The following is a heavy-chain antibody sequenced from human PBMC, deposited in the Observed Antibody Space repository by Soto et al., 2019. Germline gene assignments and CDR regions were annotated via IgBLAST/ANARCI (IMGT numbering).Heavy chain of an antibody. CDR3: AKVGYCSGGSCYGGYWFDS. CDR1: GGTFSSYA. CDR2: IIPIFGTT. D-gene: IGHD2-15*01. J-gene: IGHJ5*01. V-gene: IGHV1-69*01. Sequence: QVQLVQSGADVKKPGSSVKVSCKASGGTFSSYAISWVRKAPGQELEWMGEIIPIFGTTNYAQKFQGRVTITADESTSTVYMELSSLRSEDTAIYYCAKVGYCSGGSCYGGYWFDSWGQGTLVTVSS.